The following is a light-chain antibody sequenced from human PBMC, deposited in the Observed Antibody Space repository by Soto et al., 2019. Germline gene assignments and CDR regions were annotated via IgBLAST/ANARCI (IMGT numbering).Light chain of an antibody. CDR3: ASWDDRLGAVI. J-gene: IGLJ2*01. CDR2: SNN. Sequence: QSALTQPPSASGTPGQKVFISCSGSSSNIGGTNYAYLYQQLPGAAPKLLMHSNNLRPSGVPERISGSKFGTAASLAISGLRSEDEAVYYCASWDDRLGAVIFGGGTKVTVL. CDR1: SSNIGGTNY. V-gene: IGLV1-47*02.